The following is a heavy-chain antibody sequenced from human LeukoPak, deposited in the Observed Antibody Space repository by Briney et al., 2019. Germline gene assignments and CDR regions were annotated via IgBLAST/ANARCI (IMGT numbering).Heavy chain of an antibody. CDR1: GGTFSSYA. J-gene: IGHJ5*02. CDR3: ARDRDGAESWFDP. Sequence: SVKVSRKASGGTFSSYAISWVRQAPGQGLEWMGGIIPIFGTANYAQKFQGRVTITTDESTSTAYMELSSLRSEDTAVYYCARDRDGAESWFDPWGQGTLVTVSS. V-gene: IGHV1-69*05. CDR2: IIPIFGTA. D-gene: IGHD3-10*01.